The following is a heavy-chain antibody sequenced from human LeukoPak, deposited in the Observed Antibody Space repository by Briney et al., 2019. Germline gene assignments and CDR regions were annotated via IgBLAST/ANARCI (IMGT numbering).Heavy chain of an antibody. V-gene: IGHV3-30*02. J-gene: IGHJ4*02. CDR3: AKDRDGGNFFFDY. D-gene: IGHD2-15*01. CDR2: IRRDGRDE. Sequence: GGSLRLSCAASGFTFSSYGMHWVRQAPGKGLEWVAFIRRDGRDEDHAASVKGRFTVSRDNSRNRLYLQMNGLRPEDTALYYCAKDRDGGNFFFDYWGQGTLATVSS. CDR1: GFTFSSYG.